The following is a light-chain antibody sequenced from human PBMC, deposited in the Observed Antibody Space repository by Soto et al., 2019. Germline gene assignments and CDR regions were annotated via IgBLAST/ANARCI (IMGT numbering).Light chain of an antibody. J-gene: IGLJ1*01. Sequence: QSALTQPASVSGSPGQSITISCTGTSSDVGIYDLVSWYKHHPGRAPQLIIYEVTKRPSGVSNRFSGSKSGNTASLTVSGLQAEDEADYYCSSYTGGNPSYVFGTGTKVTVL. CDR2: EVT. CDR1: SSDVGIYDL. CDR3: SSYTGGNPSYV. V-gene: IGLV2-14*02.